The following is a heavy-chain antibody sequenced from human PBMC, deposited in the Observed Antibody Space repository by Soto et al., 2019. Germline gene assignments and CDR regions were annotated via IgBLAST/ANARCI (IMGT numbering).Heavy chain of an antibody. V-gene: IGHV3-23*01. Sequence: PSETLRLSCTASGFTFSDYARAWVRQAPGKGLEWVSTISGGSSVTYYGDSVKGRFTISRDNAKKTLFLQLNRLSAEDTATYYCAKVLSKNYYYPFDFWGQGTQVTVSS. CDR1: GFTFSDYA. D-gene: IGHD3-10*01. J-gene: IGHJ4*02. CDR2: ISGGSSVT. CDR3: AKVLSKNYYYPFDF.